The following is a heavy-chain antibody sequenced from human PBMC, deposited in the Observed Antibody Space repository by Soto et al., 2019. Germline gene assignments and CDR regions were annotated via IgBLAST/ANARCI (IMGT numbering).Heavy chain of an antibody. CDR2: IYYSGST. J-gene: IGHJ4*02. CDR1: GGSISSYY. CDR3: ARYSSSRPRDPPDY. V-gene: IGHV4-59*01. D-gene: IGHD6-6*01. Sequence: SETLSLTCTVSGGSISSYYWSWIRQPPGKGLEWIGYIYYSGSTNYNPSLKSRVTISVDTYKNQFSLKLSSVTAADTAVYYCARYSSSRPRDPPDYWGQGTLVTVSS.